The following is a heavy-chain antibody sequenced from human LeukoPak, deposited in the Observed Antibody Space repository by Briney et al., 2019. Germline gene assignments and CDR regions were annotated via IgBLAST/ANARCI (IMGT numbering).Heavy chain of an antibody. CDR2: ISFDESNK. J-gene: IGHJ6*03. CDR1: GFTFTTYG. D-gene: IGHD3-3*01. Sequence: GGSLRLSCAASGFTFTTYGMHWVRQAPGKGLEWVAFISFDESNKFYADSVKGRFTISRDNSKNTLYVQMNSLRTEDTAVYYCARGGPYYDFWSGWDYMDVWGKGTTVTVSS. CDR3: ARGGPYYDFWSGWDYMDV. V-gene: IGHV3-30*03.